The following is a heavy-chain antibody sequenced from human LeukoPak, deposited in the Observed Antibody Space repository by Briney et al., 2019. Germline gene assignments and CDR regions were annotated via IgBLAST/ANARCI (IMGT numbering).Heavy chain of an antibody. Sequence: SETLSLTCTVSGGSISSYYWSWIRQPPGKGLEWIGYIYYSGSTNYNPSLKSRVTISVDTSKNQFSLKLSSVTAADTAVYYCAGTYYDILTGYYSPNWFDPWGQGTLVTVSS. CDR3: AGTYYDILTGYYSPNWFDP. D-gene: IGHD3-9*01. J-gene: IGHJ5*02. CDR2: IYYSGST. CDR1: GGSISSYY. V-gene: IGHV4-59*01.